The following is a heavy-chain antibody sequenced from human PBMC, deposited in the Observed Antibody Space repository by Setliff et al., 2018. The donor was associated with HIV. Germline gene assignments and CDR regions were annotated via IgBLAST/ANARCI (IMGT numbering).Heavy chain of an antibody. Sequence: GGSMRLSCAASGFTVSSNYMSWVRQVPGKGLERVSGISANDGSTFYADSVKGRFTISRDNSKNTLYVQMNSLRAEDTAVYYCARHDVVRGAIDNWGQGTLVTVSS. J-gene: IGHJ4*02. D-gene: IGHD3-10*01. CDR2: ISANDGST. V-gene: IGHV3-66*02. CDR3: ARHDVVRGAIDN. CDR1: GFTVSSNY.